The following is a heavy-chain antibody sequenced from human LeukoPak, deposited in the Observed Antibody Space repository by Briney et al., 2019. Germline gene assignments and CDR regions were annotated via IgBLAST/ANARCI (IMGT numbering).Heavy chain of an antibody. J-gene: IGHJ4*02. CDR1: GYTFTDYY. CDR3: AKTGGSDYDYVWGSSSFDF. V-gene: IGHV1-2*02. CDR2: INPNGGGT. Sequence: ASVKVSCKASGYTFTDYYLHWVRQAPGQGLEWMGWINPNGGGTNYAQNFQGRVTMTRDTSISTTYMELRSLRSDDTAVYYCAKTGGSDYDYVWGSSSFDFWGQGTLVTVSS. D-gene: IGHD3-16*01.